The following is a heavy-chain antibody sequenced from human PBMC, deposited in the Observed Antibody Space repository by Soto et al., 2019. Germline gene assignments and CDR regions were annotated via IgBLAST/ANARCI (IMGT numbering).Heavy chain of an antibody. CDR3: ARGLRYCSGGSCYYFDY. Sequence: ASVKVSCKASGYTFTGYYMHWVRQAPGQGLEWMGWINPNSGGTNYAQKFQGRVTMTRDTSIGTAYMELSRLRSDDTAVYYCARGLRYCSGGSCYYFDYWGQGSLVTVSS. CDR2: INPNSGGT. J-gene: IGHJ4*02. D-gene: IGHD2-15*01. V-gene: IGHV1-2*02. CDR1: GYTFTGYY.